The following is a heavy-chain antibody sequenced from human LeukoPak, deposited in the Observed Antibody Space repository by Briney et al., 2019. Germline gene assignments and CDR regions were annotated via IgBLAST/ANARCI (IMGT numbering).Heavy chain of an antibody. J-gene: IGHJ4*02. CDR2: INPNSGGT. V-gene: IGHV1-2*02. D-gene: IGHD6-6*01. CDR3: ARADSSSSFGYY. Sequence: ASVKVSCKASGYTFTGYYMHWVRQAPGQGLEWMGWINPNSGGTNYAQKFQGRVTMTRDTSISTAYMELSRLRSDDTAVYYCARADSSSSFGYYWGQGTLVTVSS. CDR1: GYTFTGYY.